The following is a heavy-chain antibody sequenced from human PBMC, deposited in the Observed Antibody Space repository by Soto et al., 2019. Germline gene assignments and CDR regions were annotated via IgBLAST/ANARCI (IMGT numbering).Heavy chain of an antibody. J-gene: IGHJ6*04. D-gene: IGHD2-15*01. V-gene: IGHV3-66*01. CDR1: GFTVSSKY. CDR3: ARDDVLCDGGRCYGIPLDV. Sequence: ESGGGLVQPGGSLRLSCAASGFTVSSKYMTWVRQAPGKGLEWVSLIQSGGTTYYADSVKGSFTISRETSENTLHLQMDSLRVEDTAGYYCARDDVLCDGGRCYGIPLDVCGKGTTVTVSS. CDR2: IQSGGTT.